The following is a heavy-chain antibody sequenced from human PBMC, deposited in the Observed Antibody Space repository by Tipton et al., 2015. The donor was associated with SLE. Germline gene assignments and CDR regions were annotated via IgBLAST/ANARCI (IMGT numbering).Heavy chain of an antibody. V-gene: IGHV3-49*04. CDR2: IRSKAYGGTT. CDR1: GFTFGDYA. Sequence: SLRLSCTASGFTFGDYAMRWVRQTPGKGLEWVGFIRSKAYGGTTECAASVKGRFTISRDDSKSIAYLQMNSLKTEDTAVYYCTRVATIPVGAFDIWGQGTMVTVSS. CDR3: TRVATIPVGAFDI. J-gene: IGHJ3*02. D-gene: IGHD5-12*01.